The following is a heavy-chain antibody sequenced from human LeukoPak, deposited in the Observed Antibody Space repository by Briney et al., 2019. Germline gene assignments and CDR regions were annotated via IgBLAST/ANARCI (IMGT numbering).Heavy chain of an antibody. V-gene: IGHV3-64*04. CDR3: ARGAVYDAGYFDY. D-gene: IGHD3-16*01. CDR2: ISSNGGST. CDR1: GFTFSSYA. J-gene: IGHJ4*02. Sequence: GGSLRLSCSASGFTFSSYAMHWVRQAPGKGLEYVSAISSNGGSTYYADSVKGRFTISRDNSKNTLYLQMNSLRAEDTAVYYCARGAVYDAGYFDYWGQGTLVTVSA.